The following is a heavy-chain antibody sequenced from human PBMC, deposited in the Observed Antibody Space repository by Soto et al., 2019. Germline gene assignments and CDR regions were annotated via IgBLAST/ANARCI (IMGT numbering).Heavy chain of an antibody. Sequence: VNVARTTSCSSITGDLSSWLRQKHGQGLEWMGWISAYNGNTNYAQKLQGRVTMTTDTSTSTAYMELRSLRSDDTAVYYCARGGDVDNDFWSGDYLTHYYCSVMECRGQGTTVTVSS. CDR1: CSSITGDL. CDR2: ISAYNGNT. D-gene: IGHD3-3*01. CDR3: ARGGDVDNDFWSGDYLTHYYCSVMEC. V-gene: IGHV1-18*04. J-gene: IGHJ6*01.